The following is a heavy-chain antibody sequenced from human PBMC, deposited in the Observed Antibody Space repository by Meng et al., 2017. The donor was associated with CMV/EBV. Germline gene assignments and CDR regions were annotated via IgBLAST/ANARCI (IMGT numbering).Heavy chain of an antibody. D-gene: IGHD1-14*01. V-gene: IGHV3-15*01. Sequence: GGSLRLSCATSGFTFSNAWMIWVRQAPGKGLEWVGRIRSEFDGGTTDYAAPVNGRFTISRDDSRKTLYLQMSRLKTEDTGVYYCTDTGALTPNWGQGTLVTVSS. CDR2: IRSEFDGGTT. CDR1: GFTFSNAW. CDR3: TDTGALTPN. J-gene: IGHJ4*02.